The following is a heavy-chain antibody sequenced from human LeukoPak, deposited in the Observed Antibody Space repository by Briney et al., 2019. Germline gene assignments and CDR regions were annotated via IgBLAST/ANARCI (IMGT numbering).Heavy chain of an antibody. CDR2: ISSSSSYI. V-gene: IGHV3-21*01. CDR1: GFTFSSYS. J-gene: IGHJ3*02. D-gene: IGHD3-22*01. CDR3: ARPYYYDSSGYRDAFDI. Sequence: GGSLRLSCAASGFTFSSYSMNWVRQAPGKGLEWVSSISSSSSYIYYADSVKGRFTISRDNAKNSLYLQMNSLRAEDTAVYYCARPYYYDSSGYRDAFDIWGQGTMVTVSS.